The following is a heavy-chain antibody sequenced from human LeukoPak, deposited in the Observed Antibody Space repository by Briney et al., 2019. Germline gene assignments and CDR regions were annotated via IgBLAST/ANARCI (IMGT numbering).Heavy chain of an antibody. V-gene: IGHV4-39*01. Sequence: SETLSLTCTVSGGSISSSSYYWGWIRQPPGKGLEWLVSIYYSGSTYYNPSLKSRVTISVDTSKNQFSLKLSSVTAADTAVYYCARHSSSWYGFGYYYYYMDVWGKGATVTISS. D-gene: IGHD6-13*01. CDR2: IYYSGST. J-gene: IGHJ6*03. CDR3: ARHSSSWYGFGYYYYYMDV. CDR1: GGSISSSSYY.